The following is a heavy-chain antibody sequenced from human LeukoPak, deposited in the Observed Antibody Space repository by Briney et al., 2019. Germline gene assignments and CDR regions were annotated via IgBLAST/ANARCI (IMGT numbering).Heavy chain of an antibody. CDR1: GFAVSSNY. J-gene: IGHJ6*03. CDR2: IYSGGTT. V-gene: IGHV3-53*01. D-gene: IGHD4-17*01. Sequence: GGSLRLSCAASGFAVSSNYMSWVRQAPGKGLEWVSVIYSGGTTYYADHARGRFTISRDNSKNTLYLQMNSLRAEDTAVYYCARYGDYDYYYMDVWGKGTTVTVSS. CDR3: ARYGDYDYYYMDV.